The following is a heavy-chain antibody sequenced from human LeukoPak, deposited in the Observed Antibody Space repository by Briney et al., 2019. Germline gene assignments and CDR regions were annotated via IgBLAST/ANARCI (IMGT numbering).Heavy chain of an antibody. D-gene: IGHD3-3*01. J-gene: IGHJ6*03. V-gene: IGHV4-4*07. CDR3: ARDQTHDFPPSYYMDV. CDR1: GGSISSYY. Sequence: SETLSLTCTVSGGSISSYYWSWIRQPAGKGLEWIGRIYTCGSTNYNPSLKSRVTMSVDTSKNQFSLKLSSVTAADTAVYYCARDQTHDFPPSYYMDVWGKGTTVTVSS. CDR2: IYTCGST.